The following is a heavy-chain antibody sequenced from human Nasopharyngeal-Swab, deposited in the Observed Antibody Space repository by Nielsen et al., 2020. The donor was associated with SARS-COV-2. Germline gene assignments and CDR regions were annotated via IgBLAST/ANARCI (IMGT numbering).Heavy chain of an antibody. V-gene: IGHV3-21*01. J-gene: IGHJ4*02. CDR1: GFTFSIYT. Sequence: GESLKISCAASGFTFSIYTINWVRQAPGKGPEWVSAISSSGDYIYYAPSVKGRFTISRDNAKNSLYLQMNSLRADDTAVYYCARDTPAMFAYWGQGTLVTVSS. CDR2: ISSSGDYI. CDR3: ARDTPAMFAY.